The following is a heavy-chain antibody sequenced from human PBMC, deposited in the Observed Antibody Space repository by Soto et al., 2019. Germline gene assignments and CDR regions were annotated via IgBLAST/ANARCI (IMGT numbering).Heavy chain of an antibody. CDR3: ATYSSSWYNWFDP. CDR2: IIPIFGTA. D-gene: IGHD6-13*01. V-gene: IGHV1-69*01. J-gene: IGHJ5*02. Sequence: QVQLVQSGAEVKKPGSSVKVSCKASGGTFSSYAISWVRQAPGQGLEWMGGIIPIFGTANYAQKFQGRVTITADEATSTADMERSSLRSEDTAVYDCATYSSSWYNWFDPWGQGTLVTVSS. CDR1: GGTFSSYA.